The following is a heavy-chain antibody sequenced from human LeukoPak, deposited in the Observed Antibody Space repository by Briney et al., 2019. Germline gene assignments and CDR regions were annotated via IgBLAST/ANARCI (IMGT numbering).Heavy chain of an antibody. V-gene: IGHV1-8*01. CDR3: ARLISPIDATDY. Sequence: ASVKVSCKAPGYTFTSYDINWVRQATGQGLEWMGWMNPNSGNTGYAQKFQGRVTMTRNTSISTAYMELSRLRSDDTAVYYCARLISPIDATDYWGQGTLVTVSS. J-gene: IGHJ4*02. CDR1: GYTFTSYD. CDR2: MNPNSGNT. D-gene: IGHD3/OR15-3a*01.